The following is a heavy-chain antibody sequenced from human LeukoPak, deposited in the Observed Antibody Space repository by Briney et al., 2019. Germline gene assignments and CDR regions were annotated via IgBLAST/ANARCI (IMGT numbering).Heavy chain of an antibody. CDR2: IYSGGST. CDR3: AKDLSTRYSYHYFDY. J-gene: IGHJ4*02. Sequence: GGSLRLSCAASGFTVGSNYMSWVRQAPGKGLEWVSVIYSGGSTYYADSVKGRFTISRDNSKNTLYLQMNSLRAEDTAVYYCAKDLSTRYSYHYFDYWGQGTLVTVSS. CDR1: GFTVGSNY. D-gene: IGHD5-18*01. V-gene: IGHV3-53*01.